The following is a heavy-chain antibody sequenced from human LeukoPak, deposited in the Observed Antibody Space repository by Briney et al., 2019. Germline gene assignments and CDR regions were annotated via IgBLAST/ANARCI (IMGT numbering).Heavy chain of an antibody. CDR2: IKQDGSES. J-gene: IGHJ4*02. CDR3: ARDLRVEDGPDY. CDR1: GFTFSSYW. Sequence: GGSLRLSCAASGFTFSSYWMSWVRQAPGKGLEWVANIKQDGSESYYVDSVKGRFTFSRDNSKNTLYLQMNSLRAEDTAVYYCARDLRVEDGPDYWGQGTLVTVSS. V-gene: IGHV3-7*01.